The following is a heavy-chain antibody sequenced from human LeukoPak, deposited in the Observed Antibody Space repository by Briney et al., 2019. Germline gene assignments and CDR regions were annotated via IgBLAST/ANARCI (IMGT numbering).Heavy chain of an antibody. Sequence: SVKVSCKASGGTFSSYAISWVRQAPGQGLEWMGGIIPICGTANYAQKFQGRVTITADESTSTAYMELSSLRSEDTAVYYCAREPADYDILTEGVYWGQGTLVTVSS. CDR3: AREPADYDILTEGVY. CDR2: IIPICGTA. CDR1: GGTFSSYA. J-gene: IGHJ4*02. V-gene: IGHV1-69*01. D-gene: IGHD3-9*01.